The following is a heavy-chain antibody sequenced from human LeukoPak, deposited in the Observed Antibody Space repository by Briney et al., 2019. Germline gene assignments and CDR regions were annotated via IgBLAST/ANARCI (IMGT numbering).Heavy chain of an antibody. CDR2: INHSGST. Sequence: SETLSLTCAVYGGSFSGYYWSWIRQPPGKGLEWIGEINHSGSTNYNRSLKSRVTISVDTSKNQFSLKLSSVTAADTAVYYCARGDKDVVVVAPTLDYWGQGTLVTVSS. CDR3: ARGDKDVVVVAPTLDY. V-gene: IGHV4-34*01. D-gene: IGHD2-15*01. CDR1: GGSFSGYY. J-gene: IGHJ4*02.